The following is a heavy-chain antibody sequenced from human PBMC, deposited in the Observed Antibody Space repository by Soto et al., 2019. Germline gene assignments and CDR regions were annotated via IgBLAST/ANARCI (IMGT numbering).Heavy chain of an antibody. Sequence: PSETLSLTCAVYGGPFSGYYWSWIRQPPGKGLEWIGEINHSGSTNYNPSLKSRVTISVDTSKNQFSLKLSSVTAADTAVYYCARGRDIVATKRPMDVWGKGTTVTVSS. D-gene: IGHD5-12*01. V-gene: IGHV4-34*01. CDR2: INHSGST. CDR3: ARGRDIVATKRPMDV. CDR1: GGPFSGYY. J-gene: IGHJ6*04.